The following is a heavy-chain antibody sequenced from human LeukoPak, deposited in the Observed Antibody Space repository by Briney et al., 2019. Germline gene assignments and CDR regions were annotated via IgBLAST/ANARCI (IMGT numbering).Heavy chain of an antibody. CDR2: IYYSGST. CDR1: GGSISSSSYY. D-gene: IGHD7-27*01. J-gene: IGHJ4*02. V-gene: IGHV4-39*01. Sequence: PSETLSLTCTVSGGSISSSSYYWGWIRQPPGKGLEWIGSIYYSGSTYYNPSLKSRVTISVDTSKNQFSLKLSSVTAADTAVYYCATLTGDRLPYFDYWGQGTLVTVSS. CDR3: ATLTGDRLPYFDY.